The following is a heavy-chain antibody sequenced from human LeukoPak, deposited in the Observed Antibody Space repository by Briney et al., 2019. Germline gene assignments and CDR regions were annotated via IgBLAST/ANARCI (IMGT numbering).Heavy chain of an antibody. CDR2: ICPDGTVT. D-gene: IGHD1-20*01. Sequence: GGSLRLSCAASGFSFSTYCMHWVRQAPGKGPMWVSRICPDGTVTNYADSVKARFSISRDNARNTVYLQMNSLRAEDTAVYYCLRDLNWSLDQWGQGTLVTVSS. J-gene: IGHJ4*02. CDR3: LRDLNWSLDQ. V-gene: IGHV3-74*01. CDR1: GFSFSTYC.